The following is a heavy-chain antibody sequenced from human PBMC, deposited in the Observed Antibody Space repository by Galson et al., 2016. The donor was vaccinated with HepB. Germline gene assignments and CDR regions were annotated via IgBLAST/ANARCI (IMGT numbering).Heavy chain of an antibody. CDR1: GFSFSSST. D-gene: IGHD3-10*01. J-gene: IGHJ5*02. CDR2: ISDTSSHS. CDR3: VRGDQRES. Sequence: SLRLSCAACGFSFSSSTMNWVRQAPGKGLEWISSISDTSSHSHYADSVRGRFTISRDNAVSSLYLQMNSLRAEDTDVYYCVRGDQRESWGQGTLVTVSS. V-gene: IGHV3-21*06.